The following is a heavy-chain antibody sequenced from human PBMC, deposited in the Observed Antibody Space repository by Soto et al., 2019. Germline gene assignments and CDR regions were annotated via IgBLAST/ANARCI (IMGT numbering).Heavy chain of an antibody. CDR1: GYTFTSYA. CDR2: INAGNGNT. Sequence: QVKLVQSGAEEKKPGASVKVSCKASGYTFTSYAMHWVRQAPGQRLEWMGWINAGNGNTKYSQKFQGRVTITRDTSASTAYMELSRLRSADTAVYYWARGLPPAADYWGQGTLVTVSS. V-gene: IGHV1-3*05. CDR3: ARGLPPAADY. J-gene: IGHJ4*02.